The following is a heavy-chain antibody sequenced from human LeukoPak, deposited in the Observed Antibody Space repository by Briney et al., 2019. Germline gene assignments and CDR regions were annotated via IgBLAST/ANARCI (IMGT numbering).Heavy chain of an antibody. Sequence: ASVKVSCKASGGTFSSYAISWVRQAPGQGLEWMGRIIPIFGTANYAQKFQGRVTITTDESMSTAYMELSSLRSEDTAVYYCAREIPLIIAETPKDAFDIWGQGTMVTVSS. V-gene: IGHV1-69*05. CDR3: AREIPLIIAETPKDAFDI. J-gene: IGHJ3*02. CDR2: IIPIFGTA. D-gene: IGHD6-13*01. CDR1: GGTFSSYA.